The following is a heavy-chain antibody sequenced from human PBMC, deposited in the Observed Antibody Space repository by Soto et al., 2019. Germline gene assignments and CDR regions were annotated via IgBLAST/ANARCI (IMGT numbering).Heavy chain of an antibody. CDR3: ARGQGQELVQGLDY. Sequence: QVQLVQSRAEVKEPGSSVKVSCKASGGRFTHYSFSWVRQAPGQGLVWMGGIIPIFNTANNAQKFEDRVTITADESTSTAYMELSGLRSDDTAVYFCARGQGQELVQGLDYWGQGTLVTVSS. CDR1: GGRFTHYS. V-gene: IGHV1-69*01. J-gene: IGHJ4*02. CDR2: IIPIFNTA. D-gene: IGHD6-13*01.